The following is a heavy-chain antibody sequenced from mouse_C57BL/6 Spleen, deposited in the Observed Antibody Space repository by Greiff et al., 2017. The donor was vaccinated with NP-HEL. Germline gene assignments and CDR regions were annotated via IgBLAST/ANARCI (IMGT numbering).Heavy chain of an antibody. CDR2: IYPGDGDT. CDR3: ARSPRGSYAMDY. V-gene: IGHV1-82*01. CDR1: GYAFSSSW. Sequence: QVQLKESGPELVKPGASVKISCKASGYAFSSSWMNWVKQRPGKGLEWIGRIYPGDGDTNYNGKFKGKATLTADKSSSTAYMQLSSLTSEDSAVYFCARSPRGSYAMDYWGQGTSVTVSS. J-gene: IGHJ4*01.